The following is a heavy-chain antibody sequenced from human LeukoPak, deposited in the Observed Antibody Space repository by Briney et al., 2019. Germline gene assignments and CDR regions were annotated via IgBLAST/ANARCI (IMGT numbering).Heavy chain of an antibody. Sequence: GGSLRLSCAASGFTFSTYSMNWVRQAPGKGLEWVSYISSSSSTIYYADSLKGRFTISRDNSENTLYLQMNSLRAEDTAVYYCARDIRTMIAGRYFDLWGRGTLVTVSS. CDR1: GFTFSTYS. CDR2: ISSSSSTI. V-gene: IGHV3-48*01. D-gene: IGHD3-22*01. J-gene: IGHJ2*01. CDR3: ARDIRTMIAGRYFDL.